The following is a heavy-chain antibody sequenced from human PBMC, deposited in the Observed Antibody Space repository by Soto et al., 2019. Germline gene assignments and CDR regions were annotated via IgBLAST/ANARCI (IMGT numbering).Heavy chain of an antibody. D-gene: IGHD3-22*01. Sequence: QVQLQESGPGLVKPSETLSLTCTVSGGSINYYYWSWIRQPAGKGLEWIGRIYSTGSTNYHPSLKSRVSMSVDTSKNQFSLKLNSVTAADTAMYYCAREGNYYDSSSGYQEDIWGQGTMVIVSS. J-gene: IGHJ3*02. CDR2: IYSTGST. CDR3: AREGNYYDSSSGYQEDI. V-gene: IGHV4-4*07. CDR1: GGSINYYY.